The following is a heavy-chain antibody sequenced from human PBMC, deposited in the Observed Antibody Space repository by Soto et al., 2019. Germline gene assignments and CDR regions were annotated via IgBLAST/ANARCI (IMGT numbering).Heavy chain of an antibody. CDR3: AKRGIGAYFDY. J-gene: IGHJ4*02. V-gene: IGHV3-23*01. Sequence: EVQLLESGGGLVQPGGSLRLSCAASGFTFSSYAMNWVRQAPGKGLEWVSVISGSGDSTYFAESVKGRCTISRDKAKNTLYRQMNSLRAEDTAIYYCAKRGIGAYFDYWGQGTLVTVSS. CDR2: ISGSGDST. D-gene: IGHD3-16*01. CDR1: GFTFSSYA.